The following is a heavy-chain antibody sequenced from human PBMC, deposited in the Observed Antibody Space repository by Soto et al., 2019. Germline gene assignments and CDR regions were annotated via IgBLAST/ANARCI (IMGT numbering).Heavy chain of an antibody. Sequence: SETLSLTCTVSGGSISSSSYYWGWIRQPPGKGPEWIGYIYYIGSTYYNPSLKSRVTISLDTSKNQFSLKLSSVTAADTAVYYCARSVFPWGQGTLVTVSS. CDR3: ARSVFP. CDR1: GGSISSSSYY. V-gene: IGHV4-31*03. CDR2: IYYIGST. J-gene: IGHJ5*02.